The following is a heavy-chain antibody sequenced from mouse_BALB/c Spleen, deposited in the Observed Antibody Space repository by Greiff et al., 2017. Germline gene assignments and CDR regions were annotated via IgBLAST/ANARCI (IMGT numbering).Heavy chain of an antibody. D-gene: IGHD2-10*01. CDR2: ISNGGGST. CDR3: ASAYYGNYGFAY. V-gene: IGHV5-12-2*01. J-gene: IGHJ3*01. CDR1: GFTFSSYT. Sequence: EVQVVESGGGLVQPGGSLKLSCAASGFTFSSYTMSWVRQTPEKRLEWVAYISNGGGSTYYPDTVKGRFTISRDNAKNTLYLQMSSLKSEDTAMYYCASAYYGNYGFAYWGQGTLVTVSA.